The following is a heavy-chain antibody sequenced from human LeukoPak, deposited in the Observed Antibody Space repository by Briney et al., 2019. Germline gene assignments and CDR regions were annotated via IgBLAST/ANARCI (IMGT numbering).Heavy chain of an antibody. CDR3: ARESEYSSSWYGCYYYYMDV. Sequence: PSETLSLTCTVSGGSISSGSYYWSWIRQPAGKGLEWIGRIYTSGSTNYNPSLKSRVTISVDTPKNQFSLKLSSVTAADTAVYYCARESEYSSSWYGCYYYYMDVWGKGTTVTVSS. CDR2: IYTSGST. D-gene: IGHD6-13*01. J-gene: IGHJ6*03. V-gene: IGHV4-61*02. CDR1: GGSISSGSYY.